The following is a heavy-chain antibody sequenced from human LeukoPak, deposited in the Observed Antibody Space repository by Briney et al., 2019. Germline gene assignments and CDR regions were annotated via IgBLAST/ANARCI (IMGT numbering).Heavy chain of an antibody. CDR3: ARDYLDIVATLGAFDI. CDR1: GGTFSSYA. J-gene: IGHJ3*02. V-gene: IGHV1-69*04. CDR2: IIPILGIA. Sequence: ASVKVSCKASGGTFSSYAISWVRQAPGQGLEWMGRIIPILGIANYAQKFQGRVTITADKSTSTAYMELSSLRSEDTAVYYCARDYLDIVATLGAFDIWGQGTMVTVSS. D-gene: IGHD5-12*01.